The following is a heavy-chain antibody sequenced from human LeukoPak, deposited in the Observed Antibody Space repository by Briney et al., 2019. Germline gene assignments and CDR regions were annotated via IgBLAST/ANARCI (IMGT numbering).Heavy chain of an antibody. J-gene: IGHJ5*02. CDR3: ATYRQVLLPFEA. V-gene: IGHV3-23*01. CDR2: LSGSGDST. CDR1: GFTFSDYG. Sequence: GGSLRLSCAVSGFTFSDYGMSWVRQAPGKGLEWVSALSGSGDSTYYADSVKGRFTISRDNSKNTLYLQMNSLRAEDTAIYYCATYRQVLLPFEAWGQGTLVTVSS. D-gene: IGHD5-18*01.